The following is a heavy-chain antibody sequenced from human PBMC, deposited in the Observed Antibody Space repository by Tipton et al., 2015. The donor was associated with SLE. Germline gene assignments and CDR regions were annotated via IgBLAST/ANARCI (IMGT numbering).Heavy chain of an antibody. CDR2: INHSGST. J-gene: IGHJ4*02. D-gene: IGHD5-24*01. CDR3: ASPMAGY. Sequence: TLSLTCAVYGGSFSGYYWSWIRQPPGKGLEWIGEINHSGSTNYNPSLESRVTISVDTSKNQFSLKLSSVTAADTALYYCASPMAGYWGQGTLVTVSS. CDR1: GGSFSGYY. V-gene: IGHV4-34*01.